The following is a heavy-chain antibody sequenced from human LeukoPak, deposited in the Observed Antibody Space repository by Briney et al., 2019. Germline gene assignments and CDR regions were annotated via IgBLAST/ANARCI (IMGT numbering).Heavy chain of an antibody. CDR1: GYTFTSYA. CDR2: INAGNGNT. CDR3: ARDRGDIVVVVAALGAFDI. V-gene: IGHV1-3*01. Sequence: ASVKVSCKASGYTFTSYAMHWVRQAPGQRLEWMGWINAGNGNTKYSQKFQGRVTITRDTSASTAYMELSSLRSEDTAVYYCARDRGDIVVVVAALGAFDIWGQGTMVTVSS. D-gene: IGHD2-15*01. J-gene: IGHJ3*02.